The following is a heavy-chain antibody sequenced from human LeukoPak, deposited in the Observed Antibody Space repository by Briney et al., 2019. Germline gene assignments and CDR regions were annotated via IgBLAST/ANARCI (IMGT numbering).Heavy chain of an antibody. CDR3: AKEVTYCSGGTCYRYFDY. Sequence: GGSLRLSCAASGFTFSSYGMPWVRQAPGKGLEWVAFIRYDGSNKYYADSVKGRFTISRDNSKNTLYLQMNSLRAEDTAVYYCAKEVTYCSGGTCYRYFDYWGQGTLVTVSS. CDR2: IRYDGSNK. D-gene: IGHD2-15*01. CDR1: GFTFSSYG. V-gene: IGHV3-30*02. J-gene: IGHJ4*02.